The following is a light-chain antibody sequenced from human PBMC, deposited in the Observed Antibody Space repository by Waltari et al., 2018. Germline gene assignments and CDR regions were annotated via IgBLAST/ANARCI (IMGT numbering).Light chain of an antibody. Sequence: EIVLTQSPGTLSLSPGERATLSCRASQSVRSSYLAWYQQKPGQAPRLLIYGASSRATGIPDRFRGSGSGTDFTLTISRLEPEDFAVYYCQQYGSSPFTFGGGTKVDI. CDR3: QQYGSSPFT. CDR2: GAS. CDR1: QSVRSSY. J-gene: IGKJ4*01. V-gene: IGKV3-20*01.